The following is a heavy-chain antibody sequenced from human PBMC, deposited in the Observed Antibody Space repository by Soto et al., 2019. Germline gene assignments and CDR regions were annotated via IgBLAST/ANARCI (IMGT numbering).Heavy chain of an antibody. V-gene: IGHV3-73*01. J-gene: IGHJ5*02. CDR2: IRSKANSYAT. CDR3: PPTVTGTVGWFDP. D-gene: IGHD1-20*01. CDR1: GFTFSGSA. Sequence: GGSLRLSCAASGFTFSGSAMHWVRQASGKGLEWVGRIRSKANSYATAYAASVKGRFTISRDDSKNTAYLQMNSLKTEDTAVYYCPPTVTGTVGWFDPWGQGTLVTVSS.